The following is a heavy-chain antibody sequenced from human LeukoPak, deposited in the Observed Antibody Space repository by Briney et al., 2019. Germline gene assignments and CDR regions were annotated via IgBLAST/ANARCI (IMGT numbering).Heavy chain of an antibody. Sequence: GASVKVSCKASVYTFTGYYMHWVRQAPGQGLEWMGWINPNSGGTNYAQKFQGRVTMTRDTSISTAYMELSRLRSDDTAVYYCARVHCTNGVCYPYFDYWGQGTLVTVSS. CDR1: VYTFTGYY. CDR2: INPNSGGT. D-gene: IGHD2-8*01. CDR3: ARVHCTNGVCYPYFDY. J-gene: IGHJ4*02. V-gene: IGHV1-2*02.